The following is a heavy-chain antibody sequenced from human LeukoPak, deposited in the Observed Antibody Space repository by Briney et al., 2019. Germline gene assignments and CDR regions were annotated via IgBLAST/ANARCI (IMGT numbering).Heavy chain of an antibody. CDR1: GYTFTGHY. V-gene: IGHV1-2*02. D-gene: IGHD6-25*01. J-gene: IGHJ4*02. Sequence: GASVKVSCKASGYTFTGHYMHWVRQAPGQGLEWMGWINPNSGGTNYAQKFQGRVTMTRDTSISTAYMELSRLRSDDTAVYYCARSAAPSASPAADYWGQGTLVTVSS. CDR3: ARSAAPSASPAADY. CDR2: INPNSGGT.